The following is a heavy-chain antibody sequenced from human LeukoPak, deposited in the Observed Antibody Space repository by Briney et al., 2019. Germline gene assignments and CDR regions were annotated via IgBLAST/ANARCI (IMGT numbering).Heavy chain of an antibody. CDR2: ISGSGGST. CDR3: AKDRGGYCSSTSCYTGIGWFDP. CDR1: GFTFSSYA. V-gene: IGHV3-23*01. D-gene: IGHD2-2*02. Sequence: TGGSLRLSCAASGFTFSSYAMSWVRQAPGKGLEWVSAISGSGGSTYYADSVKGRFTFSRDNSKNTLYLQMNSLRAEDTAVYYCAKDRGGYCSSTSCYTGIGWFDPWGQGTLVTVSS. J-gene: IGHJ5*02.